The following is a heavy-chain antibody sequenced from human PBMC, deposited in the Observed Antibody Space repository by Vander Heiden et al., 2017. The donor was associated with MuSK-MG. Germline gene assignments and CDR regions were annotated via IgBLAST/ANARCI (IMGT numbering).Heavy chain of an antibody. V-gene: IGHV3-30*04. CDR2: ISSDGRHT. J-gene: IGHJ4*02. CDR3: ARALAGAWEDY. D-gene: IGHD6-19*01. CDR1: GFTFSTHS. Sequence: QVQLLESGGGVVQPGRSLRLSCAASGFTFSTHSMHWVRQAPGKGLEWVAIISSDGRHTFYADSVKGRFTISRDNSKDTLYLQMNSLRPEDTAVFYCARALAGAWEDYWGQGTLVTVSS.